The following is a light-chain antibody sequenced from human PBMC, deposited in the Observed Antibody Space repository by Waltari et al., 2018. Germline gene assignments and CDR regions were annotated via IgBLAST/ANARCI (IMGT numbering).Light chain of an antibody. J-gene: IGKJ1*01. CDR2: WAS. CDR3: QQYYSTLWT. Sequence: DIVMTQSPDSLAVSLGERATINCKSSQSVLYSSNNKNYLAWYQHKPGQPPKLLIYWASTRESGVPDRFSGSGSGTDFTLTISILQAEDVAVYYCQQYYSTLWTFGQGTKVEIK. V-gene: IGKV4-1*01. CDR1: QSVLYSSNNKNY.